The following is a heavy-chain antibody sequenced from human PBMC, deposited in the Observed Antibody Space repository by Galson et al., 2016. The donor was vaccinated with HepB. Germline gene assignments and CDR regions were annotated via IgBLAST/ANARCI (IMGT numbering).Heavy chain of an antibody. J-gene: IGHJ4*02. D-gene: IGHD3-3*01. CDR1: GFSVNADEVR. CDR3: AHRRFFGVVFDY. CDR2: IDGDDAK. V-gene: IGHV2-70*04. Sequence: PALVKPTQTLTLTCTISGFSVNADEVRVNWIRQPPGKALQWLARIDGDDAKFYSTSLKTRLSISKDTSKNQVVLTMTNMDPVDTATYYCAHRRFFGVVFDYWGQGTLVTVSS.